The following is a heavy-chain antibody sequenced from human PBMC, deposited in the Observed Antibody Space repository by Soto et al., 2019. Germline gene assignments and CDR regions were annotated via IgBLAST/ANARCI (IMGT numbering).Heavy chain of an antibody. CDR3: ARDPGDGYNFSFDY. J-gene: IGHJ4*02. V-gene: IGHV3-30-3*01. D-gene: IGHD5-12*01. Sequence: GGSLRLSCAASGFTFSSYAMHWVRQAPGKGLEWVAVISYDGSNKYYADSVKGRFTISRDNSKNTLYLQMNSLRAEDTAVYYCARDPGDGYNFSFDYWGQGTLVTVSS. CDR1: GFTFSSYA. CDR2: ISYDGSNK.